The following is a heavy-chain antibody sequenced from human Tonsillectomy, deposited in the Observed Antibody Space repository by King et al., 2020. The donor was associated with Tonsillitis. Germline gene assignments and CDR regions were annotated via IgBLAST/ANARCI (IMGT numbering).Heavy chain of an antibody. V-gene: IGHV3-15*01. CDR1: GFTFTNAW. Sequence: QLVQSGGGLVKPGGSLRLSCAASGFTFTNAWMSWVRQAPGKGLEWVGHIKTITDGGSTDYAAPVKDRFTISRDDSKNTLYLQMNSLKTEDTAVYYCTIVQYYYDRGGYRFPAACDIWGQGTMVPVAS. CDR2: IKTITDGGST. J-gene: IGHJ3*02. CDR3: TIVQYYYDRGGYRFPAACDI. D-gene: IGHD3-22*01.